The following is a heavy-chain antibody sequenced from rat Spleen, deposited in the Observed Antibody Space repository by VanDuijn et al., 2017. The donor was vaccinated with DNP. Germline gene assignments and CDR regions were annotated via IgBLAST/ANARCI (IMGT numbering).Heavy chain of an antibody. CDR2: ISYSGGT. J-gene: IGHJ1*01. D-gene: IGHD1-1*01. CDR3: ARYSGYSGEGWYFDF. Sequence: EVQLQESGPGLVKPSQSLSLTCSVTGYSITSDYWGWIRKFPGSKMEWMGYISYSGGTRYNPSLKSRISITRDTSENQFFLHLNSVTTEDTATYYCARYSGYSGEGWYFDFWGPGTMVTVSS. CDR1: GYSITSDY. V-gene: IGHV3-1*01.